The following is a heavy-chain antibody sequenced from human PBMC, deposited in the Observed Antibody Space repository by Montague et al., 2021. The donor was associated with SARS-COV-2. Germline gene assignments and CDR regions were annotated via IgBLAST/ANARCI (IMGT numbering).Heavy chain of an antibody. V-gene: IGHV4-59*01. CDR2: IYYTGTT. Sequence: SETLSLTCSVSGDSITTYYWSWIRQSPGRGLEWIGHIYYTGTTKYNPSLKSRVTISVDTSRRQFSLKLKSVTAADTAVYYCARAPDVDTAMVIYYYGMDVWGQGTTVTVSS. CDR3: ARAPDVDTAMVIYYYGMDV. D-gene: IGHD5-18*01. CDR1: GDSITTYY. J-gene: IGHJ6*02.